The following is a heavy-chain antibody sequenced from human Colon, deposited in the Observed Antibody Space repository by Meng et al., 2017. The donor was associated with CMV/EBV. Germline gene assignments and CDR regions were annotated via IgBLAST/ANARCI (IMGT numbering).Heavy chain of an antibody. CDR1: GYTFTSYD. D-gene: IGHD3-22*01. J-gene: IGHJ6*02. Sequence: ASVKVSCKASGYTFTSYDINWVRQATGQGLEWMGWMNPNSGNTGYEQKFQGRVTMTRNTSISTAYMELSSLRSEDTAVYYCASSYYYDSSGYYDAGPPRDYYYGMDVWGQGTTVTVSS. CDR3: ASSYYYDSSGYYDAGPPRDYYYGMDV. CDR2: MNPNSGNT. V-gene: IGHV1-8*01.